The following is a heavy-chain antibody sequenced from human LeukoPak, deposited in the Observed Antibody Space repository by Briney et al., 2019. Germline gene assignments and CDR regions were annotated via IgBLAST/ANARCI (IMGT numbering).Heavy chain of an antibody. V-gene: IGHV3-23*01. CDR2: LSGSGGNT. D-gene: IGHD3-3*01. J-gene: IGHJ4*02. CDR1: NFILSTYA. Sequence: GGSLRLSCLASNFILSTYAMSWVRQAPGKGLDWVASLSGSGGNTYYAESVKGRFTISRDISRDTVYLQMNSLRAEDTAVYYCAKAPHFDFWSGYSYSFDYWGQGTLVTVSS. CDR3: AKAPHFDFWSGYSYSFDY.